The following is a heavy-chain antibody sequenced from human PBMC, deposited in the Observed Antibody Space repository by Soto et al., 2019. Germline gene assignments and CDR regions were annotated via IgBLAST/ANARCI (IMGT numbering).Heavy chain of an antibody. CDR3: ARVSIVRLLERPPLYLDY. CDR2: IYYSGST. CDR1: GCSISSGDYY. V-gene: IGHV4-30-4*08. D-gene: IGHD3-3*01. Sequence: TLSLTCTVSGCSISSGDYYWSWIRQPPGKGLEWIGYIYYSGSTYYDPSLKSRVTISVDTSKNQFSLKLSSVTAADTAVYYWARVSIVRLLERPPLYLDYWGQGTLVTVSS. J-gene: IGHJ4*02.